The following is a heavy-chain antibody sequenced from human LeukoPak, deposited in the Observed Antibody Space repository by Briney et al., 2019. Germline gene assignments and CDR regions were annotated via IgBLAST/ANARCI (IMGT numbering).Heavy chain of an antibody. CDR1: GYTFSSYG. D-gene: IGHD3-22*01. CDR2: ISSSGSTI. J-gene: IGHJ4*02. Sequence: GGSLRLSCVASGYTFSSYGMQWVRQAPGKGLEWVSYISSSGSTIYYADSVKGRFTISRDSAKNSLYLQMNSLRAEDTAVYYCASMGYYYDSSGYYRYWGQGTLVTVSS. V-gene: IGHV3-48*04. CDR3: ASMGYYYDSSGYYRY.